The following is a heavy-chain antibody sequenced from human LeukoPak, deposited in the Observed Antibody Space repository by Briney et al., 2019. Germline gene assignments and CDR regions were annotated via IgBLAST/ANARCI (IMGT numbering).Heavy chain of an antibody. CDR1: GFTFNYYG. CDR2: ISSDGTYI. CDR3: ARAPRGYDFWSGYYPDY. Sequence: GSLRLSCAVSGFTFNYYGMNWVRQAPGKGLEWVSSISSDGTYIYYADSVKGRFTISRGTAKNSLYLHMNSLRAEDTAVYYCARAPRGYDFWSGYYPDYWGQGTLVTVSS. D-gene: IGHD3-3*01. J-gene: IGHJ4*02. V-gene: IGHV3-21*01.